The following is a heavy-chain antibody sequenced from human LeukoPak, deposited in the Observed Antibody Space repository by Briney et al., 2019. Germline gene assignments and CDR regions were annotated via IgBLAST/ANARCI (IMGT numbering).Heavy chain of an antibody. CDR3: ARGLTTGDAFDI. D-gene: IGHD4-17*01. CDR1: GFTFSSYA. CDR2: IKQDGSEK. Sequence: GGSLRLSCAASGFTFSSYAMSWVRQAPGKGLEWVANIKQDGSEKYYVDSVKGRFTISRDNAKNSLYLQMNSLRAEDTAVYYCARGLTTGDAFDIWGQGTMVTVSS. J-gene: IGHJ3*02. V-gene: IGHV3-7*01.